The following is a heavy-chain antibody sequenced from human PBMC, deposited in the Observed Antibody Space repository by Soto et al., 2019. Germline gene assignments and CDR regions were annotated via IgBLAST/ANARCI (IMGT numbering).Heavy chain of an antibody. CDR1: GYTFTGYY. CDR3: ATTTYCGGDCYSFDY. D-gene: IGHD2-21*02. V-gene: IGHV1-2*04. Sequence: GASVKVSCKASGYTFTGYYMHWVRQAPGQGLEWMGWINPNSGGTNYAQKFQGWVTMTRDTSISTAYMELSRLRSDDTAVYYCATTTYCGGDCYSFDYWGQGTLVTVSS. CDR2: INPNSGGT. J-gene: IGHJ4*02.